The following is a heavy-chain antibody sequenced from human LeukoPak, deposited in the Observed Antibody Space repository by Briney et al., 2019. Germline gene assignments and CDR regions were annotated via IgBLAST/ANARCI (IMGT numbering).Heavy chain of an antibody. CDR2: SNLHGDT. CDR3: AREVGPDRPLDY. J-gene: IGHJ4*02. CDR1: GGSISNTNW. V-gene: IGHV4-4*02. Sequence: PSESLSLTCAASGGSISNTNWWTWVRQPPGKGLEWIGESNLHGDTNYNPSLKSRVAISVDKSENHISLKLTAVTSADTAVYYCAREVGPDRPLDYSGQGTLVTVAS.